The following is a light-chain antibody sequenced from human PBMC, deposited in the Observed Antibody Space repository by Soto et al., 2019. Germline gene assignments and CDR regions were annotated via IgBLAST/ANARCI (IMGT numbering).Light chain of an antibody. Sequence: DIQMTQSPSSVSASVGDTVTLTCRASQDVSSWLAWYQQKPGQVPKLLIYAASNLQSGVPSRFSGSGSGTDFTLTISSLQPEDSATYYCQQADTFPRAFGAGTKVEI. CDR1: QDVSSW. J-gene: IGKJ4*01. CDR3: QQADTFPRA. V-gene: IGKV1-12*01. CDR2: AAS.